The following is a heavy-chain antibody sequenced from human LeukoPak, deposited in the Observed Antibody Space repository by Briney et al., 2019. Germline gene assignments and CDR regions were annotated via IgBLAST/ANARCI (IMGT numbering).Heavy chain of an antibody. Sequence: GGSLRLSCGASGFTFSSYAMSWVRQAPGKGLEWVSAISGRDGNTYYADSVKGRFTISRDNSKNTLYLQMISLRAEDTAIYFCTRDRIVMSGFFDYWGQGTLVTVSS. D-gene: IGHD6-19*01. J-gene: IGHJ4*02. CDR3: TRDRIVMSGFFDY. V-gene: IGHV3-23*01. CDR1: GFTFSSYA. CDR2: ISGRDGNT.